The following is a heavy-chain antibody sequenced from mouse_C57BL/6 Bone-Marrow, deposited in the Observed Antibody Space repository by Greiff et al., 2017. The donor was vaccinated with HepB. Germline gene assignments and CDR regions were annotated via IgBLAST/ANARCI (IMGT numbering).Heavy chain of an antibody. CDR1: GFTFSDFY. CDR3: ARDAPEGYYAMDY. CDR2: SRNKANDYTT. J-gene: IGHJ4*01. Sequence: EVKLVDSGGGLVQSGRSLRLSCATSGFTFSDFYMEWVRQAPGKGLEWIAASRNKANDYTTEYSASVKGRFIVSRDTSQSILYLQMNALRAEDTAIYYCARDAPEGYYAMDYWGQGTSVTVSS. V-gene: IGHV7-1*01.